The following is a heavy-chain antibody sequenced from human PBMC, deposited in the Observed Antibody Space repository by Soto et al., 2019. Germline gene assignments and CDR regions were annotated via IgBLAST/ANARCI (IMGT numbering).Heavy chain of an antibody. CDR3: ARDPGYSYGYFYYYYGMDV. D-gene: IGHD5-18*01. CDR1: GGTFSSYA. V-gene: IGHV1-69*01. CDR2: IIPIFGTA. Sequence: QVQLVQSGAEVKKPGSSVKVSCKASGGTFSSYAISWVRQAPGQGLEWMGGIIPIFGTANYAQKFQGRVTITADESTGTAYMELSSLRSEDTAVYYCARDPGYSYGYFYYYYGMDVWGQGTTVTVSS. J-gene: IGHJ6*02.